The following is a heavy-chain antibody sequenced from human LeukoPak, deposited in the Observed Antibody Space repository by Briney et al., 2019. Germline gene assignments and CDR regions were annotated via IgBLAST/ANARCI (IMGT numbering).Heavy chain of an antibody. Sequence: PSETLSLTCTVSGGSISSSSYHWGWIRQPPGKGLEWIGSIYYSGSTYYNPSLKSRVTISVDTSKNQFSLKLSSVTAADTAVYYCARLNSSGHFDYWGQGTLVTVSS. CDR3: ARLNSSGHFDY. V-gene: IGHV4-39*01. J-gene: IGHJ4*02. CDR1: GGSISSSSYH. CDR2: IYYSGST. D-gene: IGHD6-19*01.